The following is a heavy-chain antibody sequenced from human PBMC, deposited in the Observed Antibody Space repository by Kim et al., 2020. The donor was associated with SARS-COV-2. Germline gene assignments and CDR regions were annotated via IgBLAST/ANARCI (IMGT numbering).Heavy chain of an antibody. Sequence: PSQKRRVTWPVDTSKNQFSLKLSSVPAADTAVYYCARQGRIAAAGIDYWGQGTLVTVSS. V-gene: IGHV4-4*07. J-gene: IGHJ4*02. CDR3: ARQGRIAAAGIDY. D-gene: IGHD6-13*01.